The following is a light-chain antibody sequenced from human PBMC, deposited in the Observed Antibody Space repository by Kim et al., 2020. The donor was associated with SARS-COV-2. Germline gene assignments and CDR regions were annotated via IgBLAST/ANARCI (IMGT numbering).Light chain of an antibody. CDR3: QKYNSAPT. CDR2: SAS. CDR1: QGISNN. V-gene: IGKV1-27*01. J-gene: IGKJ1*01. Sequence: SASVGDRVTITSRASQGISNNLAWYQQKPGKVPKLLIYSASTLQSGVPSRFSGSGSGTDFTLTISSLQPEDVATYYCQKYNSAPTFGQGTKVDIK.